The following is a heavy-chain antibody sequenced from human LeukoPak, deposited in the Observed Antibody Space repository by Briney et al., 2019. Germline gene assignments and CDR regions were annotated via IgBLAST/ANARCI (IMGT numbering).Heavy chain of an antibody. CDR2: IIPIFGTA. Sequence: ASVKVSCKASGGTFSSYATSWVRQAPGQGLEWMGGIIPIFGTANYAQKFQGRVTITADESTSTAYMELSSLRSEDTAVYYCARDRRRYCSGGSCYSEFDYWGQGTLVTVSS. CDR3: ARDRRRYCSGGSCYSEFDY. D-gene: IGHD2-15*01. V-gene: IGHV1-69*13. J-gene: IGHJ4*02. CDR1: GGTFSSYA.